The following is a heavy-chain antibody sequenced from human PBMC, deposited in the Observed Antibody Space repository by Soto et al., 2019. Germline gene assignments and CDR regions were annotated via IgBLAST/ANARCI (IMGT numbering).Heavy chain of an antibody. CDR1: GFTFSSYS. V-gene: IGHV3-21*01. Sequence: EVQLVESGGGLVKPGGSLRLSCAASGFTFSSYSMNWVRQAPGKGLEWVSSISSSSSYIYYADSVKGRFTISRDNAKNSLYLQMNSLRAEDTAVYYCARGLNYYDSSGYYSPWGQGTLVTVSS. D-gene: IGHD3-22*01. J-gene: IGHJ5*02. CDR2: ISSSSSYI. CDR3: ARGLNYYDSSGYYSP.